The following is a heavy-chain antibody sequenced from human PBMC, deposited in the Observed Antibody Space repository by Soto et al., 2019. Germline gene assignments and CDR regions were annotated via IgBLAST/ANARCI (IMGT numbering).Heavy chain of an antibody. V-gene: IGHV4-39*01. CDR2: VHYSGIT. J-gene: IGHJ5*02. D-gene: IGHD3-22*01. Sequence: QLQLQESGPGLVKPSETLSLACSVSGASVSGGTYYWGWIRQPPGKGLEWVGDVHYSGITHYNPSLMSRATISVDTSQTQSSLKFSSVTAADTAVYYCARRAHGYPTNWFDPWGQGTLVIVSS. CDR1: GASVSGGTYY. CDR3: ARRAHGYPTNWFDP.